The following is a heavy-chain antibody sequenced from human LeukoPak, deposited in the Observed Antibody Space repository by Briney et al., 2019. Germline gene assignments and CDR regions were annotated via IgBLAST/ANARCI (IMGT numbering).Heavy chain of an antibody. J-gene: IGHJ6*02. Sequence: GGSLTLSCAASGFTFSSYAMSWVRQAPGKGLEWVSAISGSGGSTYYADSVKGRFTISRDNAKNSLFLQMNSLRAEDTALYFCAKAATMATNFYYSYGMDVWGQGTTVTVSS. V-gene: IGHV3-23*01. D-gene: IGHD5-24*01. CDR3: AKAATMATNFYYSYGMDV. CDR2: ISGSGGST. CDR1: GFTFSSYA.